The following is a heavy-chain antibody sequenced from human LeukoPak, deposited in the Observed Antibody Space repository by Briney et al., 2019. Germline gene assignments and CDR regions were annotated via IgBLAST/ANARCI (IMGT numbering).Heavy chain of an antibody. Sequence: SETLSLTCTVSGGSISSSSYYWGWIRHPPGKGLEWIGSIYYSGSTYYNPSLKRRVTISVDTSKNQFSLKLSSVTAADTAVYYCARQGAAADNPGHKKLEYFQHWGQGTLVTVSS. D-gene: IGHD6-13*01. J-gene: IGHJ1*01. CDR3: ARQGAAADNPGHKKLEYFQH. CDR2: IYYSGST. V-gene: IGHV4-39*01. CDR1: GGSISSSSYY.